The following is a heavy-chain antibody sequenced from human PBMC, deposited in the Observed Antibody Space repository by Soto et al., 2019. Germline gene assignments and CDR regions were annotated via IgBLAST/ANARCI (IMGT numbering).Heavy chain of an antibody. Sequence: SETLSLTCTVSGGSVSSGVYYWSWIRQHPGKGLEWIGYIYYSGSTYYNPSLKSRVTISVDTSKNQFSLKLSSVTAADTAVYYCARDSVDTAMVIDYWGQGTLVTVSS. D-gene: IGHD5-18*01. CDR3: ARDSVDTAMVIDY. V-gene: IGHV4-31*03. CDR1: GGSVSSGVYY. CDR2: IYYSGST. J-gene: IGHJ4*02.